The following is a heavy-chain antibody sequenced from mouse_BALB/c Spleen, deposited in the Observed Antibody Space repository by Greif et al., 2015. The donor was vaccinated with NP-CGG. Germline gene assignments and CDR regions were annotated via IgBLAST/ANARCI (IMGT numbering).Heavy chain of an antibody. CDR1: GYTFSSYW. J-gene: IGHJ3*01. CDR3: ARSFYGSSSWFAY. CDR2: ILPGSGST. V-gene: IGHV1-9*01. D-gene: IGHD1-1*01. Sequence: VQLQQSGAELMKPGASAKISCKATGYTFSSYWIEWVKQRPGHGLEWIGEILPGSGSTNYNEKFKGKATFTADTSSNTAYMQLSSLTSEDSAVYYCARSFYGSSSWFAYWGQGTLVTVSA.